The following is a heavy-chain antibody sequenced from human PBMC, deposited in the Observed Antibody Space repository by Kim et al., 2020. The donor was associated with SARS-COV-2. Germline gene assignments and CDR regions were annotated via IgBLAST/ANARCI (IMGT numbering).Heavy chain of an antibody. CDR3: AKDEGVAAAGTFG. J-gene: IGHJ4*02. Sequence: GGSLRLSCAASGFTFSSYGMHWVRQAPGKGLEWVAVISYDGSNKYYADSVKGRFTISRDNSKNTLYLQMNSLRAEDTAVYYCAKDEGVAAAGTFGWGQGTLVTVSS. V-gene: IGHV3-30*18. CDR1: GFTFSSYG. D-gene: IGHD6-13*01. CDR2: ISYDGSNK.